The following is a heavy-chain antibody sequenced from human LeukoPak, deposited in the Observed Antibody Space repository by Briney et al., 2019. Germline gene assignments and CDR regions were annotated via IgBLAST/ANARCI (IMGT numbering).Heavy chain of an antibody. D-gene: IGHD3-22*01. J-gene: IGHJ4*02. CDR1: GGTFSIYA. Sequence: SVKVSFTASGGTFSIYAISWVRQAPGQGLEWMGGIIPIFGTANYAQKFQGRVTITADESTSTAYMELSSLRSEDTAVYYCARTLLNYYDSSGYYSYFDYWGQGTLVTVSS. V-gene: IGHV1-69*13. CDR3: ARTLLNYYDSSGYYSYFDY. CDR2: IIPIFGTA.